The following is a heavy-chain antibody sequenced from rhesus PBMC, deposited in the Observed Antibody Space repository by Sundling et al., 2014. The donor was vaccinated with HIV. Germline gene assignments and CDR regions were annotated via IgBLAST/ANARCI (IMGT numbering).Heavy chain of an antibody. CDR2: IGGTSGIT. J-gene: IGHJ6*01. V-gene: IGHV4-165*01. CDR1: TDSISGYY. CDR3: ARDSSWSGGLDS. Sequence: QVQLQESGPGLVKPSETLSLTCAVSTDSISGYYWTWIRQPPGKGLEWIGYIGGTSGITFYNPSLKSRVTISTDTSKIQFSLRLRSVTAADAAVYYCARDSSWSGGLDSWGQGVVVTVSS. D-gene: IGHD6-13*01.